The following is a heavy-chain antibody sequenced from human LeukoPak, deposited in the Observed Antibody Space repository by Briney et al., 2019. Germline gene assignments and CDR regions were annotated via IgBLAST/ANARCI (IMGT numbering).Heavy chain of an antibody. CDR2: IYTSGST. CDR1: GGSISSYY. V-gene: IGHV4-4*07. D-gene: IGHD6-19*01. CDR3: ARGISSGWYGAFDI. J-gene: IGHJ3*02. Sequence: SETLSLTCTVSGGSISSYYWSWIRQPAGKGLEWIGRIYTSGSTNYNPSLKSRVTMSVDTSKNQFSLKLSSVTAAGTAVYYCARGISSGWYGAFDIWGQGTMVTVSS.